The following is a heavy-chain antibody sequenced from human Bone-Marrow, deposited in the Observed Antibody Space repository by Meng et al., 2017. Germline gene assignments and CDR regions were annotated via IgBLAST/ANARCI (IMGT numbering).Heavy chain of an antibody. J-gene: IGHJ4*02. CDR3: ARRPEWLGYFDY. CDR1: GGSFSGYS. V-gene: IGHV4-34*01. Sequence: QVQLQQWGAGLLKPSETLSLTCAVYGGSFSGYSWTWIRQTPGKGLEWIGEINHIGFKYNPSLKSRVTISVDTSKNQFSLKLSSVTAADTAVYYCARRPEWLGYFDYWGQGTLVAVSS. CDR2: INHIGF. D-gene: IGHD3-3*01.